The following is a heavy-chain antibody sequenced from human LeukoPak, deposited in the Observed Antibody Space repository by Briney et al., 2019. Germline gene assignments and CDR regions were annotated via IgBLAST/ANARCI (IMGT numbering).Heavy chain of an antibody. D-gene: IGHD1-26*01. V-gene: IGHV3-74*01. J-gene: IGHJ4*02. CDR1: GFTFSSYW. Sequence: GRSLRLSCAASGFTFSSYWMHWVRQAPGKGLVWVSRINSDGSSTSYADSVKGRFTISRDNAKNTLYLQMNSLRAEDTAVYYCARDYGEWEPSPRYYFDYWGQGTLVTVSS. CDR3: ARDYGEWEPSPRYYFDY. CDR2: INSDGSST.